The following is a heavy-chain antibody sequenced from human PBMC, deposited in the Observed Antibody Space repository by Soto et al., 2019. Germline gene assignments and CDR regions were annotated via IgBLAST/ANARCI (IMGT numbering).Heavy chain of an antibody. J-gene: IGHJ4*02. CDR2: IKSKTDGGTT. D-gene: IGHD2-21*01. CDR3: TTALSSGDFDY. V-gene: IGHV3-15*01. CDR1: GFTFSNAW. Sequence: EVQLVGSGGGLVKPGGSLRLSCAASGFTFSNAWMSWVRQAPGKGLEWVGRIKSKTDGGTTDYAAPVKGRFTISRDDSKNTLSLQMNSLKTEDTAVYYCTTALSSGDFDYWGRGTLVTVSS.